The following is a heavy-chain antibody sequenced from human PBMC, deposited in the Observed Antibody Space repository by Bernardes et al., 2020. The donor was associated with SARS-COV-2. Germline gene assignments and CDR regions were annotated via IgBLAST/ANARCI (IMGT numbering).Heavy chain of an antibody. CDR1: GFTFSNYW. CDR2: INRDGSDK. CDR3: ATTYSSASPFFDF. D-gene: IGHD3-22*01. Sequence: GGSLRLSCAASGFTFSNYWMTWVRQGPGKGLEWVANINRDGSDKYYVDSVKGRFTISRDNAKNSLYLQMNSLRAEDMAVYYCATTYSSASPFFDFWGQGTLVTVSS. J-gene: IGHJ4*02. V-gene: IGHV3-7*01.